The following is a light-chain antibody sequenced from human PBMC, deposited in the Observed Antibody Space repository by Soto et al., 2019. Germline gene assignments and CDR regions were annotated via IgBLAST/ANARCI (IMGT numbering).Light chain of an antibody. J-gene: IGKJ1*01. CDR1: QSVSSSF. CDR3: QQYGSSPWT. CDR2: GVS. V-gene: IGKV3-20*01. Sequence: EIVLTQSPGTLSLSPGERATLSCRASQSVSSSFLAWYQQKPGQAPRLLIYGVSSRATAIPDRFSGSGSGTDFTLTISRLEPEDFAVYYCQQYGSSPWTFGQGTKVEIK.